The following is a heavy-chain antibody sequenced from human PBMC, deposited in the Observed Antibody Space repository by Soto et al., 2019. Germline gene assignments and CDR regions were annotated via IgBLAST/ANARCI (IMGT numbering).Heavy chain of an antibody. J-gene: IGHJ4*02. D-gene: IGHD2-15*01. Sequence: EVQLVESGGGLVEPGGSLRLSCAASGFTFSNGWMSWVRQAPGKGLEWVGRIKSKIAGGTTDYSAPVTGRFSISRDDSKDTLYLQMNSLITEDTAVYYCTTESTQTFCDGGPCYSVQTKIHDFWGQGTLVTVSS. CDR1: GFTFSNGW. CDR2: IKSKIAGGTT. V-gene: IGHV3-15*01. CDR3: TTESTQTFCDGGPCYSVQTKIHDF.